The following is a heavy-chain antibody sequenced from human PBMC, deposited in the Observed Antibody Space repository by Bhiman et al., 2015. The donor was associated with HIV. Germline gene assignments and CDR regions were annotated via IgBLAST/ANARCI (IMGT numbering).Heavy chain of an antibody. CDR1: GFTFSSYS. J-gene: IGHJ4*02. Sequence: VQLVESGGGLVQPGGSLRLSCAASGFTFSSYSMNWVRQAPGKGLEWVSSISSSSSYIYYADSVKGRFTISRDNAKNSLYLQMNSLRAEDTAVYYCAREFTGYSSSNFDYWGQGTLVTVSS. V-gene: IGHV3-21*01. D-gene: IGHD6-13*01. CDR3: AREFTGYSSSNFDY. CDR2: ISSSSSYI.